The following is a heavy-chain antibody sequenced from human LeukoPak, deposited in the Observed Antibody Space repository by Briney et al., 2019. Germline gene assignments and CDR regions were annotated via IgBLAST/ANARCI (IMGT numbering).Heavy chain of an antibody. CDR3: TRGAGWLIDY. J-gene: IGHJ4*02. CDR1: GGSINSYY. D-gene: IGHD3-16*01. CDR2: IYYSGNT. V-gene: IGHV4-59*01. Sequence: PSETLSLTCTVSGGSINSYYWSWFRQPPGKGLEWIGYIYYSGNTNYNPSLKSRVTISADTSKNHFSLKLNSVTTADTAVYYCTRGAGWLIDYWGQGILVTVSS.